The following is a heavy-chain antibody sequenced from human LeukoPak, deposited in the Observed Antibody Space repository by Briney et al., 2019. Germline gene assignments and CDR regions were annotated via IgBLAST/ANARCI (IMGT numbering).Heavy chain of an antibody. CDR2: IYYIGKT. V-gene: IGHV4-61*05. D-gene: IGHD2/OR15-2a*01. Sequence: PSETLSFTCTVSGGSISSSSCYWGRIRQPAGKGLEWVGYIYYIGKTNYNPSLKSRVTISLDTSKNQVSLILTSVTAADTAVYYCARLAVTTTSWFDPWGQGNLVTVSS. CDR3: ARLAVTTTSWFDP. CDR1: GGSISSSSCY. J-gene: IGHJ5*01.